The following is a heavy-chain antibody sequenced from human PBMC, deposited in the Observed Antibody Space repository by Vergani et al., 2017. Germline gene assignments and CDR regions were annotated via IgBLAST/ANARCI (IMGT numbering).Heavy chain of an antibody. CDR3: ATPQRVTTGGMEV. CDR2: FDPEDVET. V-gene: IGHV1-69-2*01. D-gene: IGHD4-17*01. J-gene: IGHJ6*02. Sequence: DVQLVQSGGEVKKPGATMKISCKVSGYTFTDHYMHWVKQAPGKGLKWMGLFDPEDVETIYAEKFKGRVTIAADTSTDTAHLELSSLGSEDTSVYYCATPQRVTTGGMEVWGQGTTVIVSS. CDR1: GYTFTDHY.